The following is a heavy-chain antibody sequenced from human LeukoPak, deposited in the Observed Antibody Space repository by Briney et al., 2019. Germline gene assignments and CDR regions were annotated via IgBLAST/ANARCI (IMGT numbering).Heavy chain of an antibody. J-gene: IGHJ4*02. D-gene: IGHD5-12*01. V-gene: IGHV3-21*01. Sequence: GGSLRLSCAASGFTFSSYSMNWVRQAPGTGLEWVSSISSSSGYIYYADSVKGRFTISRDNAKNSLYLQMNSLRAEDTAVYYCARDASGGYDSGYWGQGTLVTVSS. CDR1: GFTFSSYS. CDR2: ISSSSGYI. CDR3: ARDASGGYDSGY.